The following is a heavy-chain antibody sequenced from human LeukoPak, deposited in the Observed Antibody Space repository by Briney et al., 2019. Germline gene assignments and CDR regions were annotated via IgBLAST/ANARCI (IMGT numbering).Heavy chain of an antibody. CDR2: INSSGGQT. CDR1: GYTFISDY. Sequence: ASVKVSCKASGYTFISDYIHWVRQAPGQGLEWMGIINSSGGQTNYAQKFQGRVTMTRDTSTNTVYMELDGLTSEDTAIYYCARGLNWFDSWGQGTLVTVAS. V-gene: IGHV1-46*01. J-gene: IGHJ5*01. CDR3: ARGLNWFDS. D-gene: IGHD6-19*01.